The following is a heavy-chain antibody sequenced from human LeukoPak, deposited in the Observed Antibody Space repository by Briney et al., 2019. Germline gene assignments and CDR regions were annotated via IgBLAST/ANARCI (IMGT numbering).Heavy chain of an antibody. D-gene: IGHD2-2*01. J-gene: IGHJ4*02. CDR3: ARDCSSTSCPAAEDY. CDR1: GFTVSSNY. V-gene: IGHV3-66*01. CDR2: IYSGGST. Sequence: PGGSLRLSCAASGFTVSSNYMSWVRQAPGKGLEWVSVIYSGGSTYYADSVKGRFTISRNNSKNTLYLQMNSLRAEDTAVYYCARDCSSTSCPAAEDYWGQGTLVTVSS.